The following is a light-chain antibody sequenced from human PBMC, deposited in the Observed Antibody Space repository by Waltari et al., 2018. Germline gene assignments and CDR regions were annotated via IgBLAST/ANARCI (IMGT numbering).Light chain of an antibody. Sequence: DIVMTQSPLSLPVTPGEPASISCRSSQSLLHSNGYNYLDWYLQKPGQSPQLLIYLGSNRASGVPDRFSGSGSGTDFTLKINRVEAEDVGVYYCMQALQTPRKTFGQGTKLEIK. CDR2: LGS. CDR3: MQALQTPRKT. J-gene: IGKJ2*01. V-gene: IGKV2-28*01. CDR1: QSLLHSNGYNY.